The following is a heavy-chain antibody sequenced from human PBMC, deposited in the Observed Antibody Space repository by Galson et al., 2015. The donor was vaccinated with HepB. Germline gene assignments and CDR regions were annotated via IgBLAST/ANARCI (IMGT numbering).Heavy chain of an antibody. CDR2: ISYDGSNK. V-gene: IGHV3-30*18. CDR3: AKAGGDSSPVSH. J-gene: IGHJ4*02. D-gene: IGHD3-22*01. CDR1: GFTFSSYG. Sequence: SLRLSCAASGFTFSSYGMHWVRQAPGKGLEWVAVISYDGSNKYYADSVKGRFTISRDNSKNTLYLQMNSLRAEDTAVYYCAKAGGDSSPVSHWGQGTLVTVSS.